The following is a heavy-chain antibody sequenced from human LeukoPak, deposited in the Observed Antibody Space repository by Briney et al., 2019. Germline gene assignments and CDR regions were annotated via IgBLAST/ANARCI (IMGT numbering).Heavy chain of an antibody. CDR2: IYSDGNT. D-gene: IGHD2/OR15-2a*01. V-gene: IGHV3-53*01. Sequence: GGSPRLSCVASGFTVSSNFVTWVRQAPGKGLEWVSVIYSDGNTCYADSVKGRFTISRDNSRNTLYLQMNSLRVEDTAVYYCAGAPTTSYYYMDVWGKGTTVTVSS. J-gene: IGHJ6*03. CDR3: AGAPTTSYYYMDV. CDR1: GFTVSSNF.